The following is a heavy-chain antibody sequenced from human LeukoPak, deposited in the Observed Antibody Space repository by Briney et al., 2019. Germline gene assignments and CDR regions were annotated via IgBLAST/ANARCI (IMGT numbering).Heavy chain of an antibody. J-gene: IGHJ4*02. V-gene: IGHV3-21*01. Sequence: GGSLRLSCAASGLTFSSYSMNWVRQAPGKGLEWVSSISSSSSYIYYADSVKGRFTISRDNAKNSLYLQMNSLRAEDTAVYYCARDSGGYSYGYWGQGTLVTVSS. CDR2: ISSSSSYI. CDR3: ARDSGGYSYGY. CDR1: GLTFSSYS. D-gene: IGHD5-18*01.